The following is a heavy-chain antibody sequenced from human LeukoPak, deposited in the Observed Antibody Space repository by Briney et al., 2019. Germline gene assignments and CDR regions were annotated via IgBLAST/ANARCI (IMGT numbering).Heavy chain of an antibody. J-gene: IGHJ4*02. V-gene: IGHV3-72*01. CDR1: GFTFSDHH. Sequence: GGSLRLSCAASGFTFSDHHIDWVRQAPGKGLEWVGRIRNKANSYTTEYAASVKGRFTISRDDSKNSMYLQMNSLKTEDTAVYYCARGSYFDYWGQGTLVTVSS. CDR3: ARGSYFDY. CDR2: IRNKANSYTT. D-gene: IGHD3-10*01.